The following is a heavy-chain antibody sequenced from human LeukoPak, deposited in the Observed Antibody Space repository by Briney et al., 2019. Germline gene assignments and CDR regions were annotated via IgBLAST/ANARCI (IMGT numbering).Heavy chain of an antibody. J-gene: IGHJ3*02. CDR1: GFTLSSYA. V-gene: IGHV3-23*01. CDR3: AKDSGYAPDAFDI. CDR2: ISGSGGRT. Sequence: GGSLRLSCAASGFTLSSYAMSWVRQAPGKGLEWVSAISGSGGRTYYADSVKGRFTISRDNSKNTLYLQMNSLRPEDTAVYYCAKDSGYAPDAFDIWGQGTMVTVSS. D-gene: IGHD5-12*01.